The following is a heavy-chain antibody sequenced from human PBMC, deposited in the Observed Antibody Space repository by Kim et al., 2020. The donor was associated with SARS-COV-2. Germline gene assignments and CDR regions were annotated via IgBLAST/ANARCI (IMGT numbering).Heavy chain of an antibody. CDR3: ARSEWPEDI. Sequence: GGSLRLSCVASGFTFSSYWMSWVRQAPGKGLEWVANINHDGSEGYVDSVKGRFIISRDNAKNSVHLQMNSLRAEDTAVYYCARSEWPEDIWGQGTMVTV. J-gene: IGHJ3*02. CDR2: INHDGSEG. V-gene: IGHV3-7*03. D-gene: IGHD3-3*01. CDR1: GFTFSSYW.